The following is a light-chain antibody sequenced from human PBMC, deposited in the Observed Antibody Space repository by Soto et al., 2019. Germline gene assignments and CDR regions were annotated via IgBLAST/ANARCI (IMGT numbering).Light chain of an antibody. CDR3: QQRRSWPVT. CDR2: DAS. J-gene: IGKJ1*01. V-gene: IGKV3-11*01. Sequence: EIVLTQSPAILSMSPGERATLSCRASQSVSSYFAWYQQKPGQAPRLLIYDASNRATGVPARFSGSGSGTDFTLTISSLEPEDFGVYYCQQRRSWPVTFGQGTKVEIK. CDR1: QSVSSY.